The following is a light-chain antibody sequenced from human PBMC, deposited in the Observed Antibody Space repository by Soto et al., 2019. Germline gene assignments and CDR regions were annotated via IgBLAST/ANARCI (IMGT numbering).Light chain of an antibody. CDR2: GAS. CDR1: QSVNSFY. J-gene: IGKJ1*01. Sequence: EIVLTQSPCTLSLSPGERATLSCRASQSVNSFYLAWFQQKPGQAPRLLIYGASTRATGIPDRFSGSGSGTDFTLTISRLEPEDFAVYYCQQYGRSPPWTFGQGTKVDIK. V-gene: IGKV3-20*01. CDR3: QQYGRSPPWT.